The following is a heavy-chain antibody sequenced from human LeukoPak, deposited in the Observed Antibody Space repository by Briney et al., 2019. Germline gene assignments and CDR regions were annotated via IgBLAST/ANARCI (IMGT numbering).Heavy chain of an antibody. Sequence: GGSLRLSCAASGFTFSSFAMSWVRQAPGKGLEWVPSIGGTGTVTYYGDSVKGRFTISRDNSKKTVHLEMSGLRADDTAVYYCAKDLYGDGGYCFEYWGQGTLVTVSS. J-gene: IGHJ4*02. CDR3: AKDLYGDGGYCFEY. D-gene: IGHD2-21*01. CDR1: GFTFSSFA. V-gene: IGHV3-23*01. CDR2: IGGTGTVT.